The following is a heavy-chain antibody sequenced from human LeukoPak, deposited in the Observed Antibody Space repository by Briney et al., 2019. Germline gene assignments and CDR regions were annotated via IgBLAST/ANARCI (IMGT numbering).Heavy chain of an antibody. CDR3: ATTVISGSDGMDV. V-gene: IGHV3-53*01. CDR1: GFIVSNKY. D-gene: IGHD4-11*01. CDR2: IHTGGST. J-gene: IGHJ6*02. Sequence: PGGSLRLSCAASGFIVSNKYMAWVRQTPGKGLEWVSVIHTGGSTYYADSVKGRFTISRDNPKNTVHLQMNRLRVEDTAVYYCATTVISGSDGMDVWGQGTTVTVSS.